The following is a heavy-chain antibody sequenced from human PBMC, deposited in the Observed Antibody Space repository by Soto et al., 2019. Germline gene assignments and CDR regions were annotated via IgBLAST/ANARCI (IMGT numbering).Heavy chain of an antibody. D-gene: IGHD4-17*01. CDR1: GGSISSYY. V-gene: IGHV4-59*01. CDR2: ISNSGST. Sequence: SETLSLTCTVSGGSISSYYWSWIRQPPGKGLEWIGYISNSGSTNHNPSLESRVTISADTSKNQFSLNLSSVTAADTAVYYCATLPTVTSDYWGQGILVTVSS. CDR3: ATLPTVTSDY. J-gene: IGHJ4*02.